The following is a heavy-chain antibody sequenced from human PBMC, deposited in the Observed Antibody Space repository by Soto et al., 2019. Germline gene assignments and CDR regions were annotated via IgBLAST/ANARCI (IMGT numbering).Heavy chain of an antibody. CDR1: GFTFSSYA. V-gene: IGHV3-23*01. Sequence: EVQLLESGGGLVQPGGSLRLSCAASGFTFSSYAMSWVRQAPGKGLEWVSAISGSGGSTYYADSVKVRFTISRDNSKTTLYLQMTSLRAEDTAVYYWAKGPGSSWYYPFEYWGQGTLVSVSS. J-gene: IGHJ4*02. CDR2: ISGSGGST. D-gene: IGHD6-13*01. CDR3: AKGPGSSWYYPFEY.